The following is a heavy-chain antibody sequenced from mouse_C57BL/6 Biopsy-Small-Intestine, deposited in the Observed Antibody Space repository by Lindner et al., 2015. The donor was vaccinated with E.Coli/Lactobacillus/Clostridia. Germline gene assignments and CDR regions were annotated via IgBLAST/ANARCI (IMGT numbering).Heavy chain of an antibody. J-gene: IGHJ4*01. CDR1: GDISFRASA. CDR2: VIPIKGTH. V-gene: IGHV1-53*01. Sequence: SVKVSCKASGDISFRASAISWVRQAPGQGLEWMGRVIPIKGTHKYAESFQGRLTIWIEESTSTAYMELNSLTSEDTAIYYCAKTTPLPDGSGSLFRPAQLEFWGQGTLVTVSS. CDR3: AKTTPLPDGSGSLFRPAQLEF. D-gene: IGHD2-3*01.